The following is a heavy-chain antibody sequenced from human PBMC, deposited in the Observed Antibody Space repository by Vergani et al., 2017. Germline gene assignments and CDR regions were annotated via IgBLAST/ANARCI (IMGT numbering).Heavy chain of an antibody. CDR2: IYYSGST. CDR1: GGSVSSGSYY. D-gene: IGHD5-18*01. Sequence: QVQLQESGPGLVKPSETLSLTCTVSGGSVSSGSYYWSWIRQPAGKGLEWIGYIYYSGSTNYNPSLKSRVTISVDTSKNRFSLKLSAVTAADTAVYYCARLPSAGAKRGYSYGYRGDDYWGQGTLVTVSS. V-gene: IGHV4-61*10. J-gene: IGHJ4*02. CDR3: ARLPSAGAKRGYSYGYRGDDY.